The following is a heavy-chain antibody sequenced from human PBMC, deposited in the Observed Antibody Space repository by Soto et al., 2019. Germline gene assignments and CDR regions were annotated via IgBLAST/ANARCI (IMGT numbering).Heavy chain of an antibody. CDR1: GYSFTSYW. V-gene: IGHV5-51*01. Sequence: GEPLKISCKGSGYSFTSYWIGWVRQMPGKGLEWMGIIYPGDSDTRYSPSFQGQVTISADKSISTAYLQWSGLKASDTAMYYCARVDKYCSSTSCFDYWGQGTLVTVSS. CDR3: ARVDKYCSSTSCFDY. D-gene: IGHD2-2*01. CDR2: IYPGDSDT. J-gene: IGHJ4*02.